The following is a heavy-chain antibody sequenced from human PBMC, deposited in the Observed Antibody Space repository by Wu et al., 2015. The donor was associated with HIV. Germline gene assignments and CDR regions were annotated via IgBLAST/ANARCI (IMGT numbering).Heavy chain of an antibody. D-gene: IGHD2-2*01. CDR3: ARSELAAMDAFGI. Sequence: QVQLVQSGAEVKKPGASVKVSCRASGYTFTSYYMHWVRQAPGQGLEWMGIVNPSGGSTSYAQKFQGRVTMTRDTSTSTVYMELSSLRSEDTAVYYCARSELAAMDAFGIWGQGTMVTVSS. J-gene: IGHJ3*02. CDR2: VNPSGGST. CDR1: GYTFTSYY. V-gene: IGHV1-46*01.